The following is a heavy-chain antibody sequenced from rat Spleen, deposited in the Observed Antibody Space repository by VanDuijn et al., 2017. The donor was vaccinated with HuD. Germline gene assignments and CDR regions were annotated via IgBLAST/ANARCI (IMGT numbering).Heavy chain of an antibody. V-gene: IGHV2-13*01. CDR3: ARALYNSYCFDY. CDR2: IWGNGNT. J-gene: IGHJ2*01. D-gene: IGHD1-2*01. CDR1: GSSLSNYG. Sequence: QVQLKESGPGLVKPSLTLSLTCTVSGSSLSNYGVIWVRQPPGKGLEWMGIIWGNGNTNYISALKSRLSISRDTSTSQVFLKMNSLQTEDTATYYCARALYNSYCFDYWGQGVMVTVSS.